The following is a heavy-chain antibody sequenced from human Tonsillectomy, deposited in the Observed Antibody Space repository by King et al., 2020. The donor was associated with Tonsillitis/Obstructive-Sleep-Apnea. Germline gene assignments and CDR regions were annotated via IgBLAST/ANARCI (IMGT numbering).Heavy chain of an antibody. J-gene: IGHJ4*02. CDR2: INHSGST. Sequence: VQLPQWGAGLLKPSETLSLTCAVYGGSFSGYYWSWIRQPPGKGLEWIGEINHSGSTNYNPSLKSRVTISVDTSKNQFSLKLSSVTAADTAVYYCVRGRITIYGVVIHFFDYWGQGTLVTVSS. CDR1: GGSFSGYY. CDR3: VRGRITIYGVVIHFFDY. D-gene: IGHD3-3*01. V-gene: IGHV4-34*01.